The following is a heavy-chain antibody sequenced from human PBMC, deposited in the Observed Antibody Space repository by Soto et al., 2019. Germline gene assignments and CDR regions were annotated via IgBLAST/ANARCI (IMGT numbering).Heavy chain of an antibody. D-gene: IGHD2-15*01. V-gene: IGHV1-18*01. CDR1: GYTFTSYG. Sequence: GASVKVSCKASGYTFTSYGISWVRQAPGQGLEWMGRISVYNGNTNYAQKFQGRVIMTIDRSTNTGYVELRSLRFDDTAVYFCARDRVAATGSDPIIDSYKGMDVWGQGTAVTGSS. CDR3: ARDRVAATGSDPIIDSYKGMDV. CDR2: ISVYNGNT. J-gene: IGHJ6*02.